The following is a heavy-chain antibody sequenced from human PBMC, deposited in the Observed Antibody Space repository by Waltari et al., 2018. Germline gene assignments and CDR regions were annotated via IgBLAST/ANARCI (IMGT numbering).Heavy chain of an antibody. CDR2: INRDGSST. D-gene: IGHD3-22*01. J-gene: IGHJ3*02. CDR3: STSLAGDGSGYDAFDI. Sequence: EAQLVESGGGLVQPGGSLRLSCGASGFTFSIYWMHWVRQPPGKGLVWVSRINRDGSSTNYADSVKGRFTIFRDNAKNTLYLQMNSLRAEDTAVYFCSTSLAGDGSGYDAFDIWGQGTMVTVSS. CDR1: GFTFSIYW. V-gene: IGHV3-74*01.